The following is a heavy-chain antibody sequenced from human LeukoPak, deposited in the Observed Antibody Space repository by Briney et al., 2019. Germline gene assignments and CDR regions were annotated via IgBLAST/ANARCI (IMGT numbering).Heavy chain of an antibody. Sequence: GESLKISCEGSGYTFTSYWIAWVRQMPGKGLEWMGIIYPGDSDTRYSPSFQGQVTISADKSISTAYLQWSSLKASDTAMYYCARLTGYSSGRFDYWGQGTLVTVSS. J-gene: IGHJ4*02. CDR3: ARLTGYSSGRFDY. D-gene: IGHD6-19*01. CDR2: IYPGDSDT. V-gene: IGHV5-51*01. CDR1: GYTFTSYW.